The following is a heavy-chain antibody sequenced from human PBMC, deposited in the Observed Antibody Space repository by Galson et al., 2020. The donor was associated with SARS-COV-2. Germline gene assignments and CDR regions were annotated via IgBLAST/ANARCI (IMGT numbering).Heavy chain of an antibody. J-gene: IGHJ6*02. V-gene: IGHV3-30*03. CDR1: GFTFSSYG. Sequence: PGGSLRLSCAASGFTFSSYGMHWVRQAPGKGLAWVAVISYDGSNKYYADSVQGRFTISRDNSKNTLYLQMNSLRAEDTAVYYCAIADVGYYYYGMDVWGQGTTVTVSS. CDR3: AIADVGYYYYGMDV. CDR2: ISYDGSNK.